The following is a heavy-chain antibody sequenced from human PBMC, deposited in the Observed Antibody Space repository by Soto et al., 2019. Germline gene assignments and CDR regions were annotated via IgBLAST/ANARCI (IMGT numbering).Heavy chain of an antibody. J-gene: IGHJ6*02. CDR1: GYTFTSYG. CDR3: ARGEIQLRPYYYYYGMDV. D-gene: IGHD5-18*01. V-gene: IGHV1-18*04. Sequence: SVKVSCKASGYTFTSYGISWVRQAPGQGLEWMGWISAYNGNTNYAQKLQGRVTMTTDTSTSTAYMELRSLRSDDTAVYYCARGEIQLRPYYYYYGMDVWGQGTTVTVSS. CDR2: ISAYNGNT.